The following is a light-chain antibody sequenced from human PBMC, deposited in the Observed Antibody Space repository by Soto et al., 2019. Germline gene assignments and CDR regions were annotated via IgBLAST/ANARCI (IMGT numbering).Light chain of an antibody. CDR2: GAS. V-gene: IGKV3-15*01. Sequence: EIVMTQSPATLCVSPGERANLSCRASQSVSGNLAWYQQKPGQAPMLLISGASTRSTGIPAGFTGSGSGKEFALTISSLQSEDFAVYYCQQYNNWPQTFGQGTTVEIK. J-gene: IGKJ1*01. CDR3: QQYNNWPQT. CDR1: QSVSGN.